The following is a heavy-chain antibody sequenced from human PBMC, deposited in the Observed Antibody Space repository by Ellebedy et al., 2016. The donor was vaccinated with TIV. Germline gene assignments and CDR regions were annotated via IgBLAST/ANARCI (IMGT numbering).Heavy chain of an antibody. D-gene: IGHD3-22*01. CDR3: ATGVSTYYYYYMDV. CDR2: ISWNSGGI. J-gene: IGHJ6*03. V-gene: IGHV3-9*02. Sequence: SLKISCAASGFTSDDYAMHWVRQAPGKGLEWVSGISWNSGGIGYADSVKGRFTISRDNAKNSLYLQMNSLRAEDTALYYCATGVSTYYYYYMDVWGKGTTVTVSS. CDR1: GFTSDDYA.